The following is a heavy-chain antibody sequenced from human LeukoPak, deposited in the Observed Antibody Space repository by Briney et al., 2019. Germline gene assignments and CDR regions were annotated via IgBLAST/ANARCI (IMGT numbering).Heavy chain of an antibody. CDR2: ISSSSSYI. D-gene: IGHD3-22*01. CDR3: ARVRYDGSGYYAIYDY. Sequence: GGSLRLSCAASGFTFSNNGMNWVRQAPGKGLEWVSSISSSSSYIYYADSVKGRFTISRDNAKNSLYLQMNSLRAEDTAVYYCARVRYDGSGYYAIYDYWGQGTLVTVSS. CDR1: GFTFSNNG. J-gene: IGHJ4*02. V-gene: IGHV3-21*01.